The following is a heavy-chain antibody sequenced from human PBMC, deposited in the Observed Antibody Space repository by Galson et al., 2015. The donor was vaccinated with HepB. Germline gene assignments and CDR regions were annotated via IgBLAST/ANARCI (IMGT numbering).Heavy chain of an antibody. CDR2: IYYGGNT. CDR3: ARDSSTYSNSLTD. CDR1: GDSISSGGYY. V-gene: IGHV4-31*03. Sequence: TLSLTCTVSGDSISSGGYYWTWIRQLPGKGLEWIGYIYYGGNTYYNPSLKSRVTISADTSKDQFSLKLSSVTAADTAVYYCARDSSTYSNSLTDWGQGTLVTVSS. D-gene: IGHD4-11*01. J-gene: IGHJ4*02.